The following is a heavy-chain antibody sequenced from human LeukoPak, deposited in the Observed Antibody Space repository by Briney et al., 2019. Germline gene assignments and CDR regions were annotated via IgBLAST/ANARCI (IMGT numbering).Heavy chain of an antibody. CDR3: ARDEGGRGGSYFYC. J-gene: IGHJ4*02. V-gene: IGHV1-3*01. CDR1: GYTFTTDA. Sequence: AASVKVSCKASGYTFTTDAMHWVRQAPGQRPEWMGWVNAGNGNTKYSERFQGRVTITGDTSASTAYMELNSLTSEDTAVYYCARDEGGRGGSYFYCWGQGTLVTVSS. CDR2: VNAGNGNT. D-gene: IGHD1-26*01.